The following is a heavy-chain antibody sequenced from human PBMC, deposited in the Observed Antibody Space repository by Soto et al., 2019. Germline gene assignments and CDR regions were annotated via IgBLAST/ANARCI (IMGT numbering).Heavy chain of an antibody. CDR1: GDSISRGGYY. Sequence: SETLSLTCNVSGDSISRGGYYWSWVRQHPGKGLEWLGYIYYRGSTYYNPSLKSRVHISVDTSKNHFSLRLSSVTAADTAVYYCARVEVVITRGALDYWGQGTLVTVSS. CDR2: IYYRGST. D-gene: IGHD2-15*01. CDR3: ARVEVVITRGALDY. J-gene: IGHJ4*02. V-gene: IGHV4-31*03.